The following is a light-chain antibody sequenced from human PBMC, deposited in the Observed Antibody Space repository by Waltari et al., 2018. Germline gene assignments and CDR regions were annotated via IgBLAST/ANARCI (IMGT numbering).Light chain of an antibody. Sequence: QSALTHPASVSGSPGQSVTIFCAGTSNNVGRYNAVSWYQEHPGQAPRVIIYDVSDRPSGVSDRFSGSKSGNTASLTISGLQAEDEADYYCSSQSSNDVVLFGGGTKLTVL. V-gene: IGLV2-14*01. CDR2: DVS. CDR3: SSQSSNDVVL. CDR1: SNNVGRYNA. J-gene: IGLJ2*01.